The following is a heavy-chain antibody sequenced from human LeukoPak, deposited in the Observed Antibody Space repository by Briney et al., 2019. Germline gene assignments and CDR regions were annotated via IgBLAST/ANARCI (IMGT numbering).Heavy chain of an antibody. V-gene: IGHV1-2*02. D-gene: IGHD6-19*01. CDR2: INPKTGGT. CDR1: GYTCTDYH. Sequence: GASVKVSCKASGYTCTDYHIHWVRQAPGQGLEWMAWINPKTGGTNYAQKFQGRVTLTRDTSISTAYMEVSSLASDDTAVYYCVRDFPDYSSHFDYWGQGTLVTVPS. J-gene: IGHJ4*02. CDR3: VRDFPDYSSHFDY.